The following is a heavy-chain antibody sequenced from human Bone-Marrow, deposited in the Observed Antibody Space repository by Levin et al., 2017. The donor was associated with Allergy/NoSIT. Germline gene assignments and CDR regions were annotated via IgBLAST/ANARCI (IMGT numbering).Heavy chain of an antibody. CDR3: ARSDRGVNWFDP. CDR1: GFTFSSYW. Sequence: GGSLRLSCAASGFTFSSYWMHWVRQAPGKGLVWVSRINSDGSSTSYAASVKGRFTISRDNAKNTLYLQMNSLRAEDTAVYYCARSDRGVNWFDPWGQGTLVTVSS. J-gene: IGHJ5*02. V-gene: IGHV3-74*01. CDR2: INSDGSST.